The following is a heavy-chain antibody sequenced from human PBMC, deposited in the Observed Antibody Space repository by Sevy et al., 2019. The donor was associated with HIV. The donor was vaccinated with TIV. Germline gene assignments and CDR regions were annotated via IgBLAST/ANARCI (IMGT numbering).Heavy chain of an antibody. CDR3: AGPILTYRSGWSYYDH. D-gene: IGHD6-19*01. Sequence: SETLSLTCTVSGASISSSGYYWGWIRQPPGKGLEWIASIRYSGSTYYNPSLRSRVTISADASKNQFPLKLNSVTAADTAVYYCAGPILTYRSGWSYYDHWGQGTVVTVSS. J-gene: IGHJ4*02. CDR2: IRYSGST. V-gene: IGHV4-39*01. CDR1: GASISSSGYY.